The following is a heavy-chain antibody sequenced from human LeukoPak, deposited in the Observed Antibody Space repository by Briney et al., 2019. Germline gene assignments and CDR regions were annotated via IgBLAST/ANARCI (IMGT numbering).Heavy chain of an antibody. V-gene: IGHV4-30-4*02. CDR3: AREAMYSYGNNFDY. CDR1: GGSSCSGDCY. Sequence: SETLSLTCTVSGGSSCSGDCYWSWIRQPPGKGLEWIGYIYYSGSTYYNPSLKSRVTISVDTSKNQFSLKLSSVTAADTAVYHCAREAMYSYGNNFDYWGQGTLVTVSS. CDR2: IYYSGST. D-gene: IGHD5-18*01. J-gene: IGHJ4*02.